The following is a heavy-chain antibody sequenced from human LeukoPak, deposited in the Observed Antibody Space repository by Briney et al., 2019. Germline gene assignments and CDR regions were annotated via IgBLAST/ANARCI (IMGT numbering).Heavy chain of an antibody. CDR2: IYYSGSI. CDR3: ARENPSGYYNRPIDY. J-gene: IGHJ4*02. CDR1: GASISSYY. Sequence: SETLSPTCAVSGASISSYYWSWIRQPPGKGLEWIGDIYYSGSIKYNPSLKSRVTMSVDTSKNQFSLKLSSVTAADTAIYYCARENPSGYYNRPIDYWGQGTLVTVSS. D-gene: IGHD3-22*01. V-gene: IGHV4-59*01.